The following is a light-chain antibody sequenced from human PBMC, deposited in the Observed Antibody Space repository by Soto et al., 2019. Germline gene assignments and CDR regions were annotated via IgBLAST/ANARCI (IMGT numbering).Light chain of an antibody. J-gene: IGLJ1*01. Sequence: SYELAQPPLVSVAPGQTARISCGGNNIGRKSVHWYQQKPGRAPVVVVYDDSDRPSGIPERFSGANSGDTATLTISRVEAGDEADYYCHVWDSSSGHYIFGTGTKVTVL. V-gene: IGLV3-21*02. CDR2: DDS. CDR3: HVWDSSSGHYI. CDR1: NIGRKS.